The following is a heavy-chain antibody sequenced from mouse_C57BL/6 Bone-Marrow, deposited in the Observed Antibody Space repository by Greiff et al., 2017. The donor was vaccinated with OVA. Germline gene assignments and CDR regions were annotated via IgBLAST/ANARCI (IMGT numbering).Heavy chain of an antibody. D-gene: IGHD1-1*01. CDR2: IYPRSGNT. Sequence: QVQLKESGAELARPGASVTLSCKASGYTFTSYGISWVKQRTGPGLEWIGEIYPRSGNTYYNEKFKGKATLTADKSTSTAYMELRSLTSEDSAVYFCARLTTGFDYWGQGTTLTVSS. J-gene: IGHJ2*01. V-gene: IGHV1-81*01. CDR3: ARLTTGFDY. CDR1: GYTFTSYG.